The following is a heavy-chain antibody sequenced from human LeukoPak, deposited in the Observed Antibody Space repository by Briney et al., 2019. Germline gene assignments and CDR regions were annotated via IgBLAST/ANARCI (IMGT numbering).Heavy chain of an antibody. J-gene: IGHJ4*02. CDR1: GFTFSGSG. CDR3: ARSPTSWYFDY. Sequence: TGGSLRLSCAASGFTFSGSGMHWVRQAPGKGLEWVAFIRYHGSDKYYADSVKGRFTISRDNSKNTLYLQMNSLRPEDTSVYFCARSPTSWYFDYWGQRTLVTVSS. V-gene: IGHV3-30*02. CDR2: IRYHGSDK. D-gene: IGHD2-2*01.